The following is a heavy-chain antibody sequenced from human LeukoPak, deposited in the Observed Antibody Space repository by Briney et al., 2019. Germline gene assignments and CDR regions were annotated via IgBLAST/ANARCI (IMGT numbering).Heavy chain of an antibody. D-gene: IGHD3-10*01. CDR2: IYYSGST. Sequence: SETQSLTCTVSGGSISSYYWSWIRQPPGKGLEWIGYIYYSGSTNYNPSLKSRVTISVDTSKNQFSLKLSSVTAADTAVYYCAREYGGFGELVAFDIWGQGTMVTVSS. CDR3: AREYGGFGELVAFDI. CDR1: GGSISSYY. J-gene: IGHJ3*02. V-gene: IGHV4-59*01.